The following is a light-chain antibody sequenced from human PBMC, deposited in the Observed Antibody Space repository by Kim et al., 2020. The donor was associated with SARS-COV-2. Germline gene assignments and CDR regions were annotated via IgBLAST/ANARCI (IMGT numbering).Light chain of an antibody. J-gene: IGKJ2*01. CDR2: AAS. CDR1: QSISSY. Sequence: DIQMTQSPSSLSASVGDRVTITCRASQSISSYLNWYQQKPGKAPKLLIYAASSLQSGVPSRFSGSGSGTDFTLTISSLQPEDFATYYCQQNYITPYTFGQGTNLEI. V-gene: IGKV1-39*01. CDR3: QQNYITPYT.